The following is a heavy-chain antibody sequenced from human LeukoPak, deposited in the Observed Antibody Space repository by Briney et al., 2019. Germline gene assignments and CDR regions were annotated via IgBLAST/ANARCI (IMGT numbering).Heavy chain of an antibody. CDR2: INGYGSGT. J-gene: IGHJ3*01. V-gene: IGHV3-23*01. CDR1: GFTFTSFA. Sequence: GGSLRLSCRASGFTFTSFAMTWVRQSPGKGLEWDSSINGYGSGTYYADSVKGRFTISRDNSENMVFLQMSSLRAEDTAVYYCAKEELVDYYDRSGYYPDVFDVWGQGTMVIVSS. D-gene: IGHD3-22*01. CDR3: AKEELVDYYDRSGYYPDVFDV.